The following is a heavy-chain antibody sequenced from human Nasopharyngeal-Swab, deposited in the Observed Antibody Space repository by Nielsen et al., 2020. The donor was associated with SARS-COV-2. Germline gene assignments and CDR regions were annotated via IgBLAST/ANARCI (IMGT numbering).Heavy chain of an antibody. Sequence: WSRQRPGKGLEWIGSIYYSGSTYYNPSLKSRVTISVDTSKNQFSLKLSSVTAADTAVYYYARRVARAPRHEGDYYYGMDVWGQGTTVTVSS. CDR3: ARRVARAPRHEGDYYYGMDV. J-gene: IGHJ6*02. V-gene: IGHV4-39*01. CDR2: IYYSGST. D-gene: IGHD3-16*01.